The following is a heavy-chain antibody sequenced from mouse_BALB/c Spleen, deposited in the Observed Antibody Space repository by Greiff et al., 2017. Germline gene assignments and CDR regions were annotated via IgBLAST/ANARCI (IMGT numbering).Heavy chain of an antibody. Sequence: VQLQQSGAELVRSGASVKLSCTASGFNIKDYYMHWVKQRPEQGLEWIGWIDPENGDTEYAPKFQGKATMTADTSSNTAYLQLSSLTSEDTAVYYCNAPYYYGSSDDYAMDDRGQGTSVTVSS. CDR3: NAPYYYGSSDDYAMDD. CDR2: IDPENGDT. V-gene: IGHV14-4*02. J-gene: IGHJ4*01. D-gene: IGHD1-1*01. CDR1: GFNIKDYY.